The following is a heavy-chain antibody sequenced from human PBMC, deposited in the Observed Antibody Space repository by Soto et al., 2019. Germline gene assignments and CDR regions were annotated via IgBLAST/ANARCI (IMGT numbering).Heavy chain of an antibody. Sequence: QVQLVQSGAEVKKPGSSVKVSCKASGGTFSSYTISWVRQAPGQGLEWMGRTIPILGIANYAQKFQGRVTITADKSTSTSYMELSSLRSEDTAVYYCASTSWFDPWGQGTLVTVSS. J-gene: IGHJ5*02. CDR1: GGTFSSYT. CDR2: TIPILGIA. V-gene: IGHV1-69*02. CDR3: ASTSWFDP. D-gene: IGHD3-16*01.